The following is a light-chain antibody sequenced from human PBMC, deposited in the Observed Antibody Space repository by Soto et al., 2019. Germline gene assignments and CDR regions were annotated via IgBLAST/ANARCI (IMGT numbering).Light chain of an antibody. Sequence: EIVLTQSPATLSLSPGERATLSCRASQSVNNYLAWYQQKPGQAPRLLIYDTSDRASGLPARFSGSGSGTDFTLTISSLGPEDLSVFDCQQRSVWPLTFGQGTKVEIK. V-gene: IGKV3-11*01. J-gene: IGKJ1*01. CDR3: QQRSVWPLT. CDR2: DTS. CDR1: QSVNNY.